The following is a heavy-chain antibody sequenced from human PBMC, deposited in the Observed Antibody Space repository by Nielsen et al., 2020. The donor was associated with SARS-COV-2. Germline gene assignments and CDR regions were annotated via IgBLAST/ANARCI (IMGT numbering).Heavy chain of an antibody. J-gene: IGHJ5*02. V-gene: IGHV4-4*02. CDR2: IYHSGST. D-gene: IGHD3-16*01. Sequence: SETLSLTCAVSGGSISSSNWWSWVRQPPGKGLEWIGEIYHSGSTNYNPSLKSPVTISVDKSKNQFSLKLSSVSAADTAVYYCARLELGEFGWWFDPWGQGTLVTVSS. CDR3: ARLELGEFGWWFDP. CDR1: GGSISSSNW.